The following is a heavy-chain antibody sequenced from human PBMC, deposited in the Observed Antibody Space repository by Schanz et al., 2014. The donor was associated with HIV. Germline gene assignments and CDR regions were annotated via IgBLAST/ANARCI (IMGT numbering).Heavy chain of an antibody. Sequence: QVQVVESGGGVVQPGRSLRLSCAASEFIFSSYGIHWVRQAPGKGLEWVAVISNDGSNEYYADSVKGRFTISRDNSKNTLYLQMNSLRAEDTALYYCASTVYPDSSSSDYYYGMDVWGQGTTVTVSS. V-gene: IGHV3-30*03. CDR1: EFIFSSYG. CDR2: ISNDGSNE. J-gene: IGHJ6*02. CDR3: ASTVYPDSSSSDYYYGMDV. D-gene: IGHD6-6*01.